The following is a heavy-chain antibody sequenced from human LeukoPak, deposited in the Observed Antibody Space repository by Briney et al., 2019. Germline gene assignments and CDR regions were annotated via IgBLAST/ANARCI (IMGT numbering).Heavy chain of an antibody. V-gene: IGHV3-30-3*01. CDR1: GFTFSSYA. D-gene: IGHD2-2*01. J-gene: IGHJ4*02. CDR3: TAGYCSSASCLNLDY. CDR2: ISYDGSNK. Sequence: PGRSLRLSCAASGFTFSSYAMHWVRQAPGKGLEWVAVISYDGSNKYYADSVKGRFTISRDNSKNTLYLQMNSLRTEDTAVYYCTAGYCSSASCLNLDYWGQGTLVTVSS.